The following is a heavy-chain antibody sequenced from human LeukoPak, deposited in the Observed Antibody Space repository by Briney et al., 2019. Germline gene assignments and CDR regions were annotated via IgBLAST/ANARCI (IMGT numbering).Heavy chain of an antibody. Sequence: GGSLRLSCAASGFTFNKYAMSWVRQAPGKGLEWVSAISGSDAGTYYADSVKGRFTISRDNSMNTLYLHMHSLRPEDASVYYYAKAPLGRGTGVICYYFDYWGQGTLVTVSS. D-gene: IGHD2-15*01. J-gene: IGHJ4*02. V-gene: IGHV3-23*01. CDR2: ISGSDAGT. CDR3: AKAPLGRGTGVICYYFDY. CDR1: GFTFNKYA.